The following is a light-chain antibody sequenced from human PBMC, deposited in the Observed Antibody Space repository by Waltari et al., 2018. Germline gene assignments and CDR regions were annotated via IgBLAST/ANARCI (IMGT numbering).Light chain of an antibody. V-gene: IGKV3-20*01. CDR3: QHYVRLPAT. Sequence: EIVLTQSPGTLSLSPGEGATLPGRASQSVIKYLAWYQQKPGQAPRLLIYGASSRATGIPDRFSGSGSGTDFSLTISRLEPEDFAVYYCQHYVRLPATFGQGTKVEIK. CDR2: GAS. CDR1: QSVIKY. J-gene: IGKJ1*01.